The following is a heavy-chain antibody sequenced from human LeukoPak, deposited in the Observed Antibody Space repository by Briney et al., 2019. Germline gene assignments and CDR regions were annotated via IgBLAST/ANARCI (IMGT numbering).Heavy chain of an antibody. J-gene: IGHJ4*02. CDR2: IYYSGST. V-gene: IGHV4-59*06. CDR3: ARNADGSGNLLPFYFDY. D-gene: IGHD3-10*01. CDR1: GGSISSYF. Sequence: SENLSLTCTVSGGSISSYFWSWVRQPPGKGLEWIGYIYYSGSTYYNPSLKSRVAISVDTSKNQFSLILSSVTAADTAVYYCARNADGSGNLLPFYFDYWGPGTLVTVSS.